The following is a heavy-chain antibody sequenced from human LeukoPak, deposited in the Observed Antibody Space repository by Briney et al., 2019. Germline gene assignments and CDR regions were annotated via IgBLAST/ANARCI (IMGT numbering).Heavy chain of an antibody. CDR3: ARLTMVRGVTHAFDI. CDR2: IYPGDSET. J-gene: IGHJ3*02. Sequence: GESLKISCKGSRYSFTSYWISWVRQMPGKGLEWMGIIYPGDSETRYSPSFQGQVTISADKSISTAYLQWSSLKASDTAMYYCARLTMVRGVTHAFDIWGQGTMVTVSS. D-gene: IGHD3-10*01. V-gene: IGHV5-51*01. CDR1: RYSFTSYW.